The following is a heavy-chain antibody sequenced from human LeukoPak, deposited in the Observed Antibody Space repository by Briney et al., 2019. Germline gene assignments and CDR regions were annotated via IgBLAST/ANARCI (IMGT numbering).Heavy chain of an antibody. CDR2: IKQDGSDK. CDR1: GLSFSGYW. D-gene: IGHD3-22*01. V-gene: IGHV3-7*01. CDR3: ARDHGPSYYDSSGYYFAY. J-gene: IGHJ4*02. Sequence: TGGSLRLSCAASGLSFSGYWMSWVRQAPGKGLEWVANIKQDGSDKYYVDSVKGRFTISRDNAKNSLYLQMNSLRAEDTAVYYCARDHGPSYYDSSGYYFAYWGQGTLVTVSS.